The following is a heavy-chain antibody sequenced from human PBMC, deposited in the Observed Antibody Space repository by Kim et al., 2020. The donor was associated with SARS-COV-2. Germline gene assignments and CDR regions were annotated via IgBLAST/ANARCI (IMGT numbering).Heavy chain of an antibody. CDR2: IYYSGST. CDR1: GASISSYY. V-gene: IGHV4-59*01. J-gene: IGHJ5*02. Sequence: SETLSLTCTVSGASISSYYWSWIRQPPGKGLEWIGYIYYSGSTNYNPSLKSRVTISVDTSKNKFSLKLSSVTAADTAVYYCARGDTYEGGWFDPWGQGTLVTVSS. D-gene: IGHD3-22*01. CDR3: ARGDTYEGGWFDP.